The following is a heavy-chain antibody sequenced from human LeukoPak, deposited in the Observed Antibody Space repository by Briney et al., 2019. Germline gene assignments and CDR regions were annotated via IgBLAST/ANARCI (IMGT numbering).Heavy chain of an antibody. Sequence: APVKVSCKASGYTFTGYYMHWVRQAPGQGLEWMGWINPNSGGTNYAQKFQGRVTMTRDTSISTAYMELSRLRSDDTAVYYCARSHAYCGGDCYFDYWGQGTLVTVSS. CDR2: INPNSGGT. D-gene: IGHD2-21*02. J-gene: IGHJ4*02. CDR1: GYTFTGYY. CDR3: ARSHAYCGGDCYFDY. V-gene: IGHV1-2*02.